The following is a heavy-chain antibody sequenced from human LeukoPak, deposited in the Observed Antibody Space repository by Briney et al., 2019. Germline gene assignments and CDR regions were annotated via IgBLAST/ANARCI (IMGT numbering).Heavy chain of an antibody. D-gene: IGHD3-10*01. Sequence: AETLSLTCTVSVGPVSLGSYHGTWGRKPPGRGLERYGYIYYNGSTNYNPALKGRVPISVDTFNNQFSLKLSSVTAADTAVYYCARGALGEFDYWGQGTLVTVSS. CDR1: VGPVSLGSYH. J-gene: IGHJ4*02. CDR2: IYYNGST. CDR3: ARGALGEFDY. V-gene: IGHV4-61*01.